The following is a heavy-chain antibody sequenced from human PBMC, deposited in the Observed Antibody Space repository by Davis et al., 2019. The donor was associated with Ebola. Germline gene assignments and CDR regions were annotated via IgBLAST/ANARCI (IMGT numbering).Heavy chain of an antibody. D-gene: IGHD6-13*01. V-gene: IGHV1-46*01. Sequence: ASVKVSCKASGYTFTSYYMHWVRQAPGQGLEWMGIINPSGGSTSYAQKFQGRVTMTRDTSTSTVYMELSSLRSEDTAVYYCARGGGVQPKQLAPVHWFDPWGQGTLVTVSS. CDR2: INPSGGST. J-gene: IGHJ5*02. CDR3: ARGGGVQPKQLAPVHWFDP. CDR1: GYTFTSYY.